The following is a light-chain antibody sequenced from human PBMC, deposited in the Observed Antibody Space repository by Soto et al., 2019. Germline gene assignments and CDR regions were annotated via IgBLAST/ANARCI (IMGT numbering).Light chain of an antibody. V-gene: IGLV1-51*01. Sequence: QSVLTQPPSVSAAPGQKVTISCSGSSSTIGTNYVSWYQHLPGTTPKLLINENDRRPSGIPDRFSGSKSGASATLDISGLQTGDGADYYCGTWDDSRTVVFGGGTKLTVL. CDR3: GTWDDSRTVV. CDR2: END. J-gene: IGLJ2*01. CDR1: SSTIGTNY.